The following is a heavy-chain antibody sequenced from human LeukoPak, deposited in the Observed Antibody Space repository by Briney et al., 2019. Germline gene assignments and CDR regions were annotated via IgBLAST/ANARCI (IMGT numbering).Heavy chain of an antibody. CDR2: ISYDGNNQ. CDR3: ATGGGWEASFGVVTHIDV. Sequence: QSGTSLRLSCAASRFTFRNYGMHWVRQAPGKGLEWLTLISYDGNNQFYADSVKGRFTISRDNAKNTLYLQMNSLRVEDTAVYYCATGGGWEASFGVVTHIDVWGKGTTVTVSS. J-gene: IGHJ6*03. CDR1: RFTFRNYG. D-gene: IGHD3-3*01. V-gene: IGHV3-30*03.